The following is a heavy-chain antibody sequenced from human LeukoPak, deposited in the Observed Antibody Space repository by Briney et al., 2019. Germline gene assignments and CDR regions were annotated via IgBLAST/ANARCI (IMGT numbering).Heavy chain of an antibody. V-gene: IGHV1-2*02. J-gene: IGHJ6*02. D-gene: IGHD1-26*01. CDR3: ARTIARWELLYYYGMDV. CDR2: INPNSGGT. Sequence: ASVKVSCKASGYTFTGYYMHWVRQAPGQGLEWMGWINPNSGGTNYAQKFQGGVTMTRDTSISTAYMELSRLRSDDTAVYYCARTIARWELLYYYGMDVWGQGTTVTVSS. CDR1: GYTFTGYY.